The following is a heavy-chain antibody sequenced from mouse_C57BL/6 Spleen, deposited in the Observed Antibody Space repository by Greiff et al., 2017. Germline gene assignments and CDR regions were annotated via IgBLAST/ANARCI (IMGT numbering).Heavy chain of an antibody. CDR2: IHPNSGST. Sequence: QVQLQQPGAELVKPGASVKLSCKASGYTFTSYWMHWVKQRPGQGLEWIGMIHPNSGSTNYNEKFKSKATLTVDKSSSTAYMQLSSLTSEDSAVYYCAREGVYYDYVVDYWGQGTTLTVSA. CDR1: GYTFTSYW. J-gene: IGHJ2*01. CDR3: AREGVYYDYVVDY. D-gene: IGHD2-4*01. V-gene: IGHV1-64*01.